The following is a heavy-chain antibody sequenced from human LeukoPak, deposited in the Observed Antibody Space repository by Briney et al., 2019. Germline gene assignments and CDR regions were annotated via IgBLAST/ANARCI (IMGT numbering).Heavy chain of an antibody. V-gene: IGHV3-33*01. J-gene: IGHJ4*02. D-gene: IGHD1-26*01. CDR1: GFTFSSYG. CDR2: IWYDGSKK. Sequence: GGSLRLSCAASGFTFSSYGMHWVRQAPGKGLEWVAVIWYDGSKKYYADSVKGRFTISRDNSKNTLYLQMNSLRAEDTAVYYCARIVDKSLFDYWGQGTLVTVSS. CDR3: ARIVDKSLFDY.